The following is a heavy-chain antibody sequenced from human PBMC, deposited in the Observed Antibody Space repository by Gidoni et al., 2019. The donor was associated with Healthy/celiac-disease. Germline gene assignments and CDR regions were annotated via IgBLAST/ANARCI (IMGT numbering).Heavy chain of an antibody. Sequence: EVQLLESGGGLVQPGGYLRLSCAASRFTFSSHPMSWVRQAPGKGLEWVSAISGSGGSTYYADSVKGRFTISRDNSKNTLYLQMNSLRAEDTAVYYCAKPNYDFWSGIGDYFDYWGQGTLVTVSS. D-gene: IGHD3-3*01. CDR2: ISGSGGST. V-gene: IGHV3-23*01. J-gene: IGHJ4*02. CDR1: RFTFSSHP. CDR3: AKPNYDFWSGIGDYFDY.